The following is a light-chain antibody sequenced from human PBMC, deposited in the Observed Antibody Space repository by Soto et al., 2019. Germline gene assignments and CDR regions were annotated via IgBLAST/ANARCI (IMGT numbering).Light chain of an antibody. V-gene: IGKV1-13*02. CDR3: QQRGDWPPIT. Sequence: AIQMTQSPSSLSASVGDRVTITCRASQDIGSDLGWYQQKPGKAPSLLIYHASSLESGVPSRFSGSGSGTDFTLTIGSLQSEDVAVYYCQQRGDWPPITFGQGTRLEIK. J-gene: IGKJ5*01. CDR1: QDIGSD. CDR2: HAS.